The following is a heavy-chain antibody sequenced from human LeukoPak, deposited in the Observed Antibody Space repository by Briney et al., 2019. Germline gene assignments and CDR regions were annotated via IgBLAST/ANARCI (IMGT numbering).Heavy chain of an antibody. CDR1: GCTFSSYN. D-gene: IGHD4-17*01. J-gene: IGHJ4*02. CDR3: ARYPISDYDFDY. V-gene: IGHV3-21*01. CDR2: IGSSSTYI. Sequence: GGSLRLSCAASGCTFSSYNMNWVRQAPGKGLEWVSSIGSSSTYIYYADSVKGRFTISRDNAKNSLYLQMNSLRAEDTAVYYCARYPISDYDFDYWGQGTLVTVPS.